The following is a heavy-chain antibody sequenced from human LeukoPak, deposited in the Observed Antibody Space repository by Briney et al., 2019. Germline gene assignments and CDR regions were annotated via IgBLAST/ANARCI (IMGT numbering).Heavy chain of an antibody. Sequence: GGSLRLSCAASGFTFSNYGMHWVRQAPGKGLEWVAFIRYDGSNKYYADSVKGRFTISRDNSKNTLYLQMNSLRAEDTAVCYCAKRKGETAMVYFDYWGQGTLVTVSS. CDR1: GFTFSNYG. J-gene: IGHJ4*02. V-gene: IGHV3-30*02. CDR3: AKRKGETAMVYFDY. D-gene: IGHD5-18*01. CDR2: IRYDGSNK.